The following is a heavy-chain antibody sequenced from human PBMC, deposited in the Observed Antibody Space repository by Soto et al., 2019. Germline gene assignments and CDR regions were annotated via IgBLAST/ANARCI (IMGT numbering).Heavy chain of an antibody. CDR1: GGSITSYY. D-gene: IGHD3-10*01. V-gene: IGHV4-59*01. CDR3: ARQWGGEMATTYFEY. Sequence: VQLQESGPGLVKPSETLSLTCTVSGGSITSYYWSWIRQPPGKGLEWIGSVYYSGSTNYNPSLKSRITISVDTSKKQCSVKLSSVTAADTAVYFCARQWGGEMATTYFEYWGQGTLVSVSS. CDR2: VYYSGST. J-gene: IGHJ4*02.